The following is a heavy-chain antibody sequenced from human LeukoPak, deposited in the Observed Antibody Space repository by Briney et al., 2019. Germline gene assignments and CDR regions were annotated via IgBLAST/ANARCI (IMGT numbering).Heavy chain of an antibody. Sequence: SVKVSCKASGGTFSSYAISWVRQAPGQGLEWMGRIIPILGIANYAQKFQGRVTITADKSTSTAYTELSSLRSEDTAVYYCARDILTGYYRSNYFDYWGQGTLVTVSS. CDR1: GGTFSSYA. V-gene: IGHV1-69*04. J-gene: IGHJ4*02. CDR2: IIPILGIA. D-gene: IGHD3-9*01. CDR3: ARDILTGYYRSNYFDY.